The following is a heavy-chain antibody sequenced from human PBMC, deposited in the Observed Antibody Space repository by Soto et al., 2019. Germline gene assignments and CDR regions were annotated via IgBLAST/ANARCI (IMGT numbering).Heavy chain of an antibody. J-gene: IGHJ4*02. CDR2: ISGSGGTI. Sequence: GGSLRLSCAASGFTFSTNEMHWVRQAPGKGLEWVSYISGSGGTIYHADSVKGRFTISRDNAKNSLYLQMNSLRAEDTAVYYCVREAHYYFDYWGQGTLVTVSS. CDR1: GFTFSTNE. CDR3: VREAHYYFDY. V-gene: IGHV3-48*03.